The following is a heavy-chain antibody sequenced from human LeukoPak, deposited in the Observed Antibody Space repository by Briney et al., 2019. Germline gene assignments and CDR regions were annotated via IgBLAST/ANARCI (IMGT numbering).Heavy chain of an antibody. Sequence: PGGSLRLSCAASGFTFSSYGMHWVRQAPGKGLGWVAVIWYDGSNKYYADSVKGRFTISRDNSKNTLYLQMNSLRAEDTAVYYCARDEVAAAARYNWFDPWGQGTLVTVSS. CDR1: GFTFSSYG. CDR2: IWYDGSNK. D-gene: IGHD6-13*01. V-gene: IGHV3-33*01. CDR3: ARDEVAAAARYNWFDP. J-gene: IGHJ5*02.